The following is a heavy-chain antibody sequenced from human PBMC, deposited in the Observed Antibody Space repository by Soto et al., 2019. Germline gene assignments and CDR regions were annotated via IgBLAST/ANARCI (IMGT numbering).Heavy chain of an antibody. V-gene: IGHV1-69*01. D-gene: IGHD6-19*01. Sequence: QVQLVQSGAEVKKPGSSVKVSCKASGGTFSSYAISWVRQAPGQGLEWMGGIIPIFGTANYAQKFQGRVTITADESTSTVYMELSSLRSEDTAVYYCARDPGLGGWYFSPGMDVWGQGTTVTVSS. J-gene: IGHJ6*02. CDR1: GGTFSSYA. CDR2: IIPIFGTA. CDR3: ARDPGLGGWYFSPGMDV.